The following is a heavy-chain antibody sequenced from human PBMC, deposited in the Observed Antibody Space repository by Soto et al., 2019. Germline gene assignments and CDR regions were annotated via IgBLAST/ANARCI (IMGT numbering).Heavy chain of an antibody. V-gene: IGHV3-23*01. CDR2: ISGSGGST. Sequence: EVQLLESGGGLVQPGGSLRLSCAASGFTFRSYGMSWVRQAPGKGLEWVAAISGSGGSTYYADSVKGRFTISRDNSKNTLYLQMNSLRAEDTAVYYCAKDRVEVRGVIGFDYWGQGTLVTVSS. J-gene: IGHJ4*02. CDR3: AKDRVEVRGVIGFDY. D-gene: IGHD3-10*01. CDR1: GFTFRSYG.